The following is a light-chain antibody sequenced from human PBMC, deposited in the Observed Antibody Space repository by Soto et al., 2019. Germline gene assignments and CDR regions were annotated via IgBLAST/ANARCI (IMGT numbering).Light chain of an antibody. CDR2: EVS. Sequence: QSALTQPASVSGSPGQSITISCTGTSSDVGSYNFVSWYQHHPGKAPKLMIYEVSKRPSGVSTRLSGSKSGNTASLTISGLQAEVEGDYYCCSYAGSSTFVFGTGTKVTVL. J-gene: IGLJ1*01. CDR1: SSDVGSYNF. V-gene: IGLV2-23*02. CDR3: CSYAGSSTFV.